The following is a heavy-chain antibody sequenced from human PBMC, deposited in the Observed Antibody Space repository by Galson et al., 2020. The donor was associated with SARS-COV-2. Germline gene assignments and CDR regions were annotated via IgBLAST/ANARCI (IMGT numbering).Heavy chain of an antibody. CDR3: AREALPRDSSGYPGWFDP. V-gene: IGHV3-13*01. CDR2: IGTAGDT. Sequence: GESLKISCAASGFTFSSYDMHWVRQATGKGLEWVSAIGTAGDTYYPGSVKGRFTISRENAKNSLYLQMNSLRAGDTAVYYCAREALPRDSSGYPGWFDPWGQGTLVTVSS. J-gene: IGHJ5*02. D-gene: IGHD6-19*01. CDR1: GFTFSSYD.